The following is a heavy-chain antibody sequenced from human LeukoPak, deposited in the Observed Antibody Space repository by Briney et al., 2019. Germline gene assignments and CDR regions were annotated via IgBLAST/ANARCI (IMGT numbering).Heavy chain of an antibody. Sequence: SETLSLACTVSGVSIGGYYWSWLRQPPGKGLEWLGYTHHSGTTNYNPSVGSRLTTSVDTSRKQVSLKLSSVTAADTAVYYCARHSADRAFDIWGQGTMVTVSS. D-gene: IGHD6-25*01. CDR3: ARHSADRAFDI. V-gene: IGHV4-59*08. CDR2: THHSGTT. CDR1: GVSIGGYY. J-gene: IGHJ3*02.